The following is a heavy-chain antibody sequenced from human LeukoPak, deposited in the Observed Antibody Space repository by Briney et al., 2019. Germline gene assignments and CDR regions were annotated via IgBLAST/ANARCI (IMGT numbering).Heavy chain of an antibody. J-gene: IGHJ4*02. CDR1: GFTFDDYA. D-gene: IGHD4-23*01. CDR2: ISWNSGSI. V-gene: IGHV3-9*03. Sequence: PGGSLRLSCAASGFTFDDYAMHWVRQAPGKGLEWVSGISWNSGSIGYADSVKGRFTISRDNAKNSLYLQMNSLGAEDMALYYCAKGADYGGNSRFDYWGQGTLVTVSS. CDR3: AKGADYGGNSRFDY.